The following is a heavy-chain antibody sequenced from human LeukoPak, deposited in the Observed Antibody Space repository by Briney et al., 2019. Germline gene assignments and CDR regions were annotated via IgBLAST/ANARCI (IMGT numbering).Heavy chain of an antibody. CDR2: IYSGGST. Sequence: GGSLRLSCAASGFTVSSNYMSWVRQAPGKGLEWVSVIYSGGSTYYADSVKGRFTISRDNAKNTLYLQMNSLRAEDTAVYYCARGGLFAYYFDYWGQGTLVTVSS. J-gene: IGHJ4*02. CDR3: ARGGLFAYYFDY. V-gene: IGHV3-53*01. D-gene: IGHD3-10*02. CDR1: GFTVSSNY.